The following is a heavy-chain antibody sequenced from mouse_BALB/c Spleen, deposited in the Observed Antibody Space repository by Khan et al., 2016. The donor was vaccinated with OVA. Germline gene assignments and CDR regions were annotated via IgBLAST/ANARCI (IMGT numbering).Heavy chain of an antibody. CDR3: TRGYDGDPFAY. CDR2: ISDGGSYT. J-gene: IGHJ3*01. CDR1: GFTFSDFY. D-gene: IGHD2-13*01. V-gene: IGHV5-4*02. Sequence: EVELVESGGGLVKPGGSLKLSCEASGFTFSDFYMYWVRQTPEKRLEWVATISDGGSYTYYPDSVEGRSTISRDDAKNTLYLRMSSLKSEDTAMYYCTRGYDGDPFAYWGQGTLVTVSA.